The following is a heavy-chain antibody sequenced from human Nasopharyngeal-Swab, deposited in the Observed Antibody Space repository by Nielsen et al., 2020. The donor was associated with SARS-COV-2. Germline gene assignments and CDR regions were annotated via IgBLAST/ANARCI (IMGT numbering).Heavy chain of an antibody. J-gene: IGHJ4*02. CDR2: IYYNGST. V-gene: IGHV4-39*01. CDR3: ARLTADVLRFFRPYYFDY. D-gene: IGHD3-3*01. Sequence: SETLSLTCTVSGGSISSSSYYWGWIRQPPGKGLEWIGSIYYNGSTYYNPSLKSRVTISVDTSKNQFSLKLSSVTAADTAVYYCARLTADVLRFFRPYYFDYWGQGTLVTVSS. CDR1: GGSISSSSYY.